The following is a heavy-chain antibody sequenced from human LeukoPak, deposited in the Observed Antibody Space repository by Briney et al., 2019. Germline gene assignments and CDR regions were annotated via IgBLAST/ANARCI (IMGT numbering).Heavy chain of an antibody. Sequence: GGSLRLSCAASGFTFSSYAMHWVRRAPGKGLEWVAVISYDGSNKYYADSVKGRFTISRDNSKNTLYLQMNSLRAEDTAVYYCARDRQSGYSSSWLDYWGQGTLVTVSS. D-gene: IGHD6-13*01. CDR1: GFTFSSYA. CDR3: ARDRQSGYSSSWLDY. V-gene: IGHV3-30-3*01. J-gene: IGHJ4*02. CDR2: ISYDGSNK.